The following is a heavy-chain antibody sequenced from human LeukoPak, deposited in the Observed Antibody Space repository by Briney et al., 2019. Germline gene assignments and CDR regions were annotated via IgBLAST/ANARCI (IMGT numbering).Heavy chain of an antibody. CDR3: ARGERN. CDR1: GGSISSYY. CDR2: IYYSGST. V-gene: IGHV4-59*12. Sequence: SETLSLTCTVSGGSISSYYWSWIRQPPGKGLEWIGYIYYSGSTNYNPSLKSRVTISVDTSKNQFSLKLSSVTAGDTAVYYCARGERNWGQGTLVTVSS. J-gene: IGHJ4*02.